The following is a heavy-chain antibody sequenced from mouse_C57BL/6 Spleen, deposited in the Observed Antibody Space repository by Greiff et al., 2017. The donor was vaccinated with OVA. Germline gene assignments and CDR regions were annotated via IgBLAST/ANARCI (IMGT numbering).Heavy chain of an antibody. V-gene: IGHV1-82*01. Sequence: QVQLQQSGPELVKPGASVKISCKASGYAFSSSWMNWVKQRPGKGLEWIGRIYPGDGDTNYNGKFKGKATLTADKSSSTAYMQLSSLTSEDSAVYFCARDWVDGGYYDAMDYWGQGTSVTVSS. CDR2: IYPGDGDT. J-gene: IGHJ4*01. CDR1: GYAFSSSW. D-gene: IGHD2-2*01. CDR3: ARDWVDGGYYDAMDY.